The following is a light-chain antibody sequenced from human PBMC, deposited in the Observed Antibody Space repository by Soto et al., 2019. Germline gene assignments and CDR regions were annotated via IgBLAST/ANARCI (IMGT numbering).Light chain of an antibody. CDR1: QSVGSN. Sequence: IVITQSPATLSVCPGERATLSCRASQSVGSNFAWYQQTPGQAPRLLIYGASNRATGIPDRFSGSGSGTDSPLTISRLEPEDFAVYYCQQYGSSGTFGQGTKVDIK. J-gene: IGKJ1*01. CDR2: GAS. CDR3: QQYGSSGT. V-gene: IGKV3-20*01.